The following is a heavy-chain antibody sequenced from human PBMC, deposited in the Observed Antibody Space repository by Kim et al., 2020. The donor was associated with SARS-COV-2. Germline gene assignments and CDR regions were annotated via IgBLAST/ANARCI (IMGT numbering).Heavy chain of an antibody. V-gene: IGHV6-1*01. Sequence: AVSVKSRITINPDTSKNQFSLQLNSVTPEDTAVYYCARGNGIAVAGNFDYWGQGTLVTVSS. J-gene: IGHJ4*02. CDR3: ARGNGIAVAGNFDY. D-gene: IGHD6-19*01.